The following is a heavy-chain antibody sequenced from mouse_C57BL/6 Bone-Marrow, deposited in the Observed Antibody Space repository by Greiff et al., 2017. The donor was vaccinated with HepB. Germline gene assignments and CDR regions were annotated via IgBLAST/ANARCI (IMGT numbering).Heavy chain of an antibody. D-gene: IGHD1-1*01. J-gene: IGHJ1*03. Sequence: VQLQQSVAELVRPGASVKLSCTASGFNIKNTYMHWVKQRPEQGLEWIGRIDPANGNTKYAPKFQGKATITADTSSNTAYLQLSSLTSEDTAIYYCARSPNYYGSISHWYFDVWGTGTTVTVSS. CDR1: GFNIKNTY. V-gene: IGHV14-3*01. CDR3: ARSPNYYGSISHWYFDV. CDR2: IDPANGNT.